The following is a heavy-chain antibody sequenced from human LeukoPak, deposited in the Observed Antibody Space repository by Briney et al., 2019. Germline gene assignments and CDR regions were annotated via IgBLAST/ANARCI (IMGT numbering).Heavy chain of an antibody. CDR1: GYSFTSYW. D-gene: IGHD5-12*01. V-gene: IGHV5-51*01. CDR2: IYPGDSDT. J-gene: IGHJ4*02. Sequence: GESLKISCKGSGYSFTSYWIGWVRQMPGKGLEWMGIIYPGDSDTRYSPSFQGQVTISADKSISTAYLQWSSLKASDTAMYYYATLVDIVATTGYYFDYWGQGTLVTVSS. CDR3: ATLVDIVATTGYYFDY.